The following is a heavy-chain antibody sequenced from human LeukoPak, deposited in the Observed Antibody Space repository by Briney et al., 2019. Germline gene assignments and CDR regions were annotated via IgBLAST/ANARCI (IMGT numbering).Heavy chain of an antibody. J-gene: IGHJ4*02. D-gene: IGHD5-18*01. Sequence: GESLKISCKGSGYNFNTHWIGWVRQMPGKGLEWMGIINPAGSNTRYSPSFQGQVTISADKSISTAYLQWSSLKASDTAMYYCARSNTALAEFDYWGQGTLVTVSS. CDR2: INPAGSNT. CDR3: ARSNTALAEFDY. V-gene: IGHV5-51*01. CDR1: GYNFNTHW.